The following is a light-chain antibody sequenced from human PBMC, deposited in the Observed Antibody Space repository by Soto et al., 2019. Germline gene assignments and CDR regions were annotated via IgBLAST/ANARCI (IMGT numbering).Light chain of an antibody. CDR1: QSVDSSY. CDR2: GAS. Sequence: EIVLAQSPGTLSLSPGERATLSCRASQSVDSSYLAWYQQKAGQAPRLLINGASSRATGIPDRFSGTGSGTDFTLTISRLEPEDFAVYYCQQYDGSLTFGGGTKVEIK. CDR3: QQYDGSLT. J-gene: IGKJ4*01. V-gene: IGKV3-20*01.